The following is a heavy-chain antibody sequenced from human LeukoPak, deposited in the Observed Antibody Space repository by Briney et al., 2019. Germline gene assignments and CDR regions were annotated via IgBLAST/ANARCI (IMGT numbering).Heavy chain of an antibody. CDR1: GGTFSSYT. CDR3: ARGRNGYNFGDFDY. D-gene: IGHD5-24*01. J-gene: IGHJ4*02. CDR2: IIPIFGTA. Sequence: ASVKVSCKASGGTFSSYTISWVRQAPGQGLEWMGGIIPIFGTANYAQKFQGRVTITADESTSTAYMELSSLRSEDTAVYYCARGRNGYNFGDFDYWGQGTLVTVSS. V-gene: IGHV1-69*13.